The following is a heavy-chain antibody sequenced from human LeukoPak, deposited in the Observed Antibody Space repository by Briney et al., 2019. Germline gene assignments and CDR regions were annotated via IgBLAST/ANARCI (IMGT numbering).Heavy chain of an antibody. CDR2: ISAYNGNA. V-gene: IGHV1-18*01. CDR1: GYTFTSYG. Sequence: ASVKVSCTASGYTFTSYGISWVRQAPGQGLEWVGWISAYNGNANYAQKLQGRVTITADKSTSTAYMELSSLRSEDTAVYYCARDSPVANTYYYYYYMDVWGKGTTVTVSS. CDR3: ARDSPVANTYYYYYYMDV. D-gene: IGHD5-12*01. J-gene: IGHJ6*03.